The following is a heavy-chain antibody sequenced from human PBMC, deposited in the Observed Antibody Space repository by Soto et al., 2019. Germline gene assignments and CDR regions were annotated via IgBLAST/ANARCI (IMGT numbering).Heavy chain of an antibody. J-gene: IGHJ4*02. V-gene: IGHV4-59*01. Sequence: SETLSLACTVSGGSISGYYWNWIRQPPGKGLEWIGYIYYSGSTNYNPSLKSRVTISVDTSKNQFSLKLSSVTAADTAVYYCAREAQEKYFDYWAQRTLVTVSS. CDR3: AREAQEKYFDY. CDR1: GGSISGYY. CDR2: IYYSGST.